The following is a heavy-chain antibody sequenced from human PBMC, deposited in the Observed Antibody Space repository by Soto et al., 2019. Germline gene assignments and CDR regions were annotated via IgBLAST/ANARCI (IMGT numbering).Heavy chain of an antibody. J-gene: IGHJ4*02. Sequence: QVQLVESGGGVVQPGRSLRLSCAASGFTFSSYGMHWVRQAPGKGLEWVAVISYDGSNKYYADSVKGRFTISRDNSKNPLYLQMNSLRAEDTAVYYCAKDYGESAYCGGDCYSNPSHFDYWGQGTLVTVSS. D-gene: IGHD2-21*02. V-gene: IGHV3-30*18. CDR2: ISYDGSNK. CDR1: GFTFSSYG. CDR3: AKDYGESAYCGGDCYSNPSHFDY.